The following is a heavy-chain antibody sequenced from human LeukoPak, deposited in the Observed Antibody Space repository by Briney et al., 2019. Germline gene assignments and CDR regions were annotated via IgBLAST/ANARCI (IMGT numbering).Heavy chain of an antibody. CDR1: GFTFSSYS. Sequence: GGSLRLSCAASGFTFSSYSMNWVRQAPGKGLEWVSSISSSSSYIYHADSVKGRFTISRDNAKNSLYLQMNSLRAEDTAVYYCARGMVAANYYFDYWGQGTLVTVSS. CDR3: ARGMVAANYYFDY. D-gene: IGHD2-15*01. CDR2: ISSSSSYI. J-gene: IGHJ4*02. V-gene: IGHV3-21*01.